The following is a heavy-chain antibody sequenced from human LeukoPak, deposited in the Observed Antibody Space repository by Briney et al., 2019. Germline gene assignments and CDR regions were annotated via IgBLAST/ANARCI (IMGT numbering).Heavy chain of an antibody. CDR2: IRQDGSEK. CDR1: GFTISNYW. CDR3: ARDLSDYDFWSGYCDY. J-gene: IGHJ4*02. V-gene: IGHV3-7*01. D-gene: IGHD3-3*01. Sequence: PGGSLRLSCAASGFTISNYWLTWVRQAPGKGLEWVANIRQDGSEKYYVDSVKGRFTIPRDNAKNSLYLQMNSLRAEDTAVYYCARDLSDYDFWSGYCDYWGQGTLVTVSS.